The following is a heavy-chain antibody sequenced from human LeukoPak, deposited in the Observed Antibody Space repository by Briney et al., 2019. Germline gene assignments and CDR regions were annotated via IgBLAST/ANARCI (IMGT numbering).Heavy chain of an antibody. Sequence: GASVKVSCKVSGHTLTELSMHWVRQAPGKGLEWMGGFDPEDGETIYAQKFQGRVTMTEDTSTDTAYMELSSLRSEDTAVYYCATRLREYYYDSTVVEYYFDYWGQGTLVTVSS. J-gene: IGHJ4*02. CDR1: GHTLTELS. CDR3: ATRLREYYYDSTVVEYYFDY. V-gene: IGHV1-24*01. D-gene: IGHD3-22*01. CDR2: FDPEDGET.